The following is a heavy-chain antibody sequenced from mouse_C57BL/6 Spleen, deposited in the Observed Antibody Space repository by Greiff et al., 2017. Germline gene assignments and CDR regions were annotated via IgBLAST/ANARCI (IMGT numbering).Heavy chain of an antibody. CDR1: GFSLTSYG. D-gene: IGHD1-3*01. CDR2: IWGDGST. J-gene: IGHJ1*03. V-gene: IGHV2-3*01. CDR3: AKPRDGVGYFDV. Sequence: QVQLQQSGPGLVAPSQSLSITCTVSGFSLTSYGVSWVRQPPGKGLEWLGVIWGDGSTNYHSALIYRLSISKDNSKSQVFLKLNSLQTEDTATYYCAKPRDGVGYFDVWGTGTTVTVSS.